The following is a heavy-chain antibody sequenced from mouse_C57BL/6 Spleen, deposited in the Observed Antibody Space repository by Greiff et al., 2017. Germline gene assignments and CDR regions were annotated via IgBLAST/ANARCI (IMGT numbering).Heavy chain of an antibody. CDR1: GFTFSDYY. CDR2: INYDGSST. J-gene: IGHJ1*03. CDR3: ARDRGSYWYFDV. Sequence: EVQVVESEGGLVQPGSSMKLSCTASGFTFSDYYMAWVRQVPEKGLEWVANINYDGSSTYYLDSLKSRFIISRDNAKNILYLQMSSLKSEDTATYYCARDRGSYWYFDVWGTGTTVTVSS. V-gene: IGHV5-16*01.